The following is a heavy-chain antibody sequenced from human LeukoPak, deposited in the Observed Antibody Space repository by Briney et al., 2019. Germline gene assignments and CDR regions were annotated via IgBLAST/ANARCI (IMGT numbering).Heavy chain of an antibody. CDR1: GYTFNAYS. Sequence: PGGSLRLSCAASGYTFNAYSMNWLRQAPGKGLEWVSSINTYGNYIYYADSLKGRFTISRDNAKNSLYLQMNSLRAEDTAVYYCARDPHIVVEPSDRVYFLDSWGQGALVTVSS. J-gene: IGHJ4*02. V-gene: IGHV3-21*01. CDR3: ARDPHIVVEPSDRVYFLDS. D-gene: IGHD2-2*01. CDR2: INTYGNYI.